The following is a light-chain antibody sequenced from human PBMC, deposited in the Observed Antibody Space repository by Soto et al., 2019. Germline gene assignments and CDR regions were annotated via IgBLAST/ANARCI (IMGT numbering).Light chain of an antibody. CDR3: QHRSNWPLVT. CDR2: NTS. Sequence: EIVLTQSPAILSLSPGETATLSCRASQSVSGYLAWYQQTPGQAPRLLIYNTSNRATGIPARFSGSGSGTDFTLTISGLEPEDFAVYFCQHRSNWPLVTFGPGTKVDIK. CDR1: QSVSGY. V-gene: IGKV3-11*01. J-gene: IGKJ3*01.